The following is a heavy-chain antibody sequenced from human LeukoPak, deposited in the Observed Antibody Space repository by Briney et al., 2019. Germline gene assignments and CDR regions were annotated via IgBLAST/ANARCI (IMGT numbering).Heavy chain of an antibody. CDR1: GGSISSYY. CDR2: IYYSGST. Sequence: SETLSLTCTVSGGSISSYYWSWIRQPPGKGLEWIGYIYYSGSTNYNPSLKSRVTISVDTSKNQFSLKLSSVTAADTAVYYCASRGGNEFDYWGQGTLVTVSS. V-gene: IGHV4-59*01. D-gene: IGHD4-23*01. CDR3: ASRGGNEFDY. J-gene: IGHJ4*02.